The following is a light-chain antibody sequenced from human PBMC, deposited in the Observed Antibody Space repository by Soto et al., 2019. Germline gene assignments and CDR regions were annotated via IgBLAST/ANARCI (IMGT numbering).Light chain of an antibody. CDR1: SSNIGSNT. V-gene: IGLV1-44*01. J-gene: IGLJ2*01. Sequence: QSALTQSPSASGSSGQKVSISCSGSSSNIGSNTVNWYQLVPGTAPKLLIYSNDQRPSAVPGRFSGSKSGTSASLTISGLQSEDEADYYCATWDDSLNNVIFGGGTKVTVL. CDR2: SND. CDR3: ATWDDSLNNVI.